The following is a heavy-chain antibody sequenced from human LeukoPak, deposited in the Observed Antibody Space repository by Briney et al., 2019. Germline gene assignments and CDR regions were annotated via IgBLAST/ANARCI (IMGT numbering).Heavy chain of an antibody. D-gene: IGHD6-13*01. Sequence: PSETLSLTCAVSSYSISSGYYWGWLRQPPKKGLEWIGSISHSGGTYYNPSLKSRVTISFDTSKNQFSLKLSSVTAADTAVYYCARNQSYSNRIEGVGDAFDIWGQGTIVTVSS. V-gene: IGHV4-38-2*01. CDR2: ISHSGGT. J-gene: IGHJ3*02. CDR3: ARNQSYSNRIEGVGDAFDI. CDR1: SYSISSGYY.